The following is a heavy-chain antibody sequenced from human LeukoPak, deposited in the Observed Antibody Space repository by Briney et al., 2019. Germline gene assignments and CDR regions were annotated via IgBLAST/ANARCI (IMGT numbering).Heavy chain of an antibody. Sequence: SETLSLTCTVSGVSISRSTYYWGWVRQPPGKGLEWIGNIYHNGSTYYNPSLKSRVTISVDRSKNQFSLKLSSVTAADTAVYYCARGDGSYPYYFDYWGQGTLVTVSS. V-gene: IGHV4-39*07. CDR1: GVSISRSTYY. D-gene: IGHD1-26*01. CDR2: IYHNGST. CDR3: ARGDGSYPYYFDY. J-gene: IGHJ4*02.